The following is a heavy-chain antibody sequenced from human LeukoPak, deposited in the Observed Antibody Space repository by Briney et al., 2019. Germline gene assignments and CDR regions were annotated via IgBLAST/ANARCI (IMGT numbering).Heavy chain of an antibody. V-gene: IGHV3-11*01. CDR1: GFTFSDYY. CDR2: ISSSGSTI. D-gene: IGHD3-22*01. CDR3: ARGNYDSGESFDY. Sequence: GGSLRLSCAASGFTFSDYYMSWIRQAPGKGLEWVSYISSSGSTIYYADSVRGRFTISRDNAKNSPYLQMNSLRAEDTAVYYCARGNYDSGESFDYWGQGTLVTVSS. J-gene: IGHJ4*02.